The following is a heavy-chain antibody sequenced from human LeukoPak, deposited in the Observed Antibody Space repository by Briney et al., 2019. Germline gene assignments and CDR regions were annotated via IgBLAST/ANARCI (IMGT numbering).Heavy chain of an antibody. V-gene: IGHV3-13*05. Sequence: GGSLRLSCAASGFTLSSYDMHWVRQATGKGLEWVSAIGTAGDPYYPGSVKGRFTISRENAKNSLYLQMNSLRAGDTAVYYCARALGSNGDYYFDYWGQGTLVTVSS. CDR2: IGTAGDP. J-gene: IGHJ4*02. CDR1: GFTLSSYD. D-gene: IGHD4-17*01. CDR3: ARALGSNGDYYFDY.